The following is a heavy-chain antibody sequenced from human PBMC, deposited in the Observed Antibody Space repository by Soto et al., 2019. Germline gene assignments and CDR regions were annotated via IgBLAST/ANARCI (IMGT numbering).Heavy chain of an antibody. V-gene: IGHV4-30-2*01. Sequence: SETLSLTCAVSGDSVSSVDYSWSWIRQPPGKGLEWIGYINHSGSSYYNPSLKSRVTMSVDKSKNQISLNLTSVTAADTAVYYCARGRFDSWSGFYRSWFDPWGHGTLVT. D-gene: IGHD3-3*01. J-gene: IGHJ5*02. CDR3: ARGRFDSWSGFYRSWFDP. CDR1: GDSVSSVDYS. CDR2: INHSGSS.